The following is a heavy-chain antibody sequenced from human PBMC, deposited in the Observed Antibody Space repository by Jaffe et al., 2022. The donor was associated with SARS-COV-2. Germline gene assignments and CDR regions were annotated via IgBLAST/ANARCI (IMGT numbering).Heavy chain of an antibody. J-gene: IGHJ4*02. CDR2: IRHDVMEE. CDR1: GFTFSSYW. Sequence: EVQLVESGGGLVQPGGSLRLSCAASGFTFSSYWMNWVRQAPGKGLEWVANIRHDVMEENYVASVKGRFSISRDNARNSLYLQMNNLRAEDTAVYYCVRWDCRPGGCPGGYSSGLDSWGQGTLVTVSS. D-gene: IGHD6-19*01. V-gene: IGHV3-7*03. CDR3: VRWDCRPGGCPGGYSSGLDS.